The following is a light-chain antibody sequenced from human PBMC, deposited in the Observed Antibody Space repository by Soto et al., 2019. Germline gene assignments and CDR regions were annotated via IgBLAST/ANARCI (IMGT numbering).Light chain of an antibody. CDR1: QSVSSN. V-gene: IGKV3-11*01. CDR2: YIS. Sequence: EIGVTQSAATLSVSPGERATLSCRASQSVSSNLAWYQQKPGQAPRLLIYYISTRATGIPARFSGSGSGTEFTLTISSLEPEDFAVYYCQQLTDWPPQWPFGQGTKV. J-gene: IGKJ1*01. CDR3: QQLTDWPPQWP.